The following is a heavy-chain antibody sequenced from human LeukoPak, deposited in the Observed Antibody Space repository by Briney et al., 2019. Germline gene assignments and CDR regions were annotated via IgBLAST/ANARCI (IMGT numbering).Heavy chain of an antibody. CDR1: GFTFSNYW. Sequence: GGSLRLSCAASGFTFSNYWMRWVRQAPGKGLEWVANIKNDGSEKYYVDSVKGRFTISRDNTKNSLYLQMNSLRAEDTAFYYCARGNSNYQDSSGYYPNPHFDSWGERTLVTVSS. CDR2: IKNDGSEK. J-gene: IGHJ4*02. CDR3: ARGNSNYQDSSGYYPNPHFDS. V-gene: IGHV3-7*01. D-gene: IGHD3-22*01.